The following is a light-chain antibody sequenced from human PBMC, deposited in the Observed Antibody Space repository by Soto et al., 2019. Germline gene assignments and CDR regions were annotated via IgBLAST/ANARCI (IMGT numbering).Light chain of an antibody. CDR3: QPRNDWVT. CDR1: QSIRNY. J-gene: IGKJ4*01. Sequence: GLRVAPATLSFTPGERATLSCRTSQSIRNYLAWYQQKPGQAPRLLIYDASNRATGIPARFSGSGSGTEFILTIGSLVPEDSGVYYGQPRNDWVTFGGGTKVDIK. V-gene: IGKV3-11*01. CDR2: DAS.